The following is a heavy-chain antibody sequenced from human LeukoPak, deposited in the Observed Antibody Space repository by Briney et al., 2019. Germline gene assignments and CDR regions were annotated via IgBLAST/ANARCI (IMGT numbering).Heavy chain of an antibody. D-gene: IGHD4-11*01. V-gene: IGHV4-30-2*01. J-gene: IGHJ4*02. CDR3: ARESQSDYSTDFDY. Sequence: SETLSLTCTVSGGSISSGGYYWSWIRQPPGKGLEWIGYIYHSGSTYYNPSLKSRVTISVDRSKNQFSLKLSSVTAADTAVYYCARESQSDYSTDFDYWSQGTLVTVSS. CDR2: IYHSGST. CDR1: GGSISSGGYY.